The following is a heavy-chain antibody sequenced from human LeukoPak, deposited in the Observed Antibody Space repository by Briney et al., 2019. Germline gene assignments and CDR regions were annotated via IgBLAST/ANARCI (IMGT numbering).Heavy chain of an antibody. CDR3: ARVSDDSGWNFDY. Sequence: ASVKVSCKASGYTFISYGISWVRQAPGQRLEWMGWINAGNGNRKYSQKFQDRVTITREPSATTAYMELNSLTSEDTAVYYCARVSDDSGWNFDYWGQGTLVTVSS. CDR2: INAGNGNR. J-gene: IGHJ4*02. CDR1: GYTFISYG. D-gene: IGHD6-19*01. V-gene: IGHV1-3*01.